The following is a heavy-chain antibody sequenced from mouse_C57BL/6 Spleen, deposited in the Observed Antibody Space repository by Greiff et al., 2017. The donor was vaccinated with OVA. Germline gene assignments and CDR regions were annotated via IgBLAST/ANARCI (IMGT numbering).Heavy chain of an antibody. Sequence: EVKVVESGGGLVKPGGSLKLSCAASGFTFSSYTMSWVRQTPEKRLEWVATISGGGGNTYYPDSVKGRFTISRDNAKNTLYLQMSSLRSEDTALYYCARPDYYGSSFYAMDYWGQGTSVTVSS. CDR3: ARPDYYGSSFYAMDY. CDR2: ISGGGGNT. CDR1: GFTFSSYT. D-gene: IGHD1-1*01. V-gene: IGHV5-9*01. J-gene: IGHJ4*01.